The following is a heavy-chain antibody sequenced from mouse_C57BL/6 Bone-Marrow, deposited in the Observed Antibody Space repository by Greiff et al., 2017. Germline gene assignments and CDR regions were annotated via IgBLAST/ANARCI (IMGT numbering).Heavy chain of an antibody. Sequence: VKVVESGAELVKPGASVKMSCKASGYTFTTYPIEWMKQNHGKSLEWIGNFHPYNDDTKYNEKFKGKATLTVEKSSSTVYLELSRLTSDDSAVYYCAIPIYDGYYWFAYWGQGTLVTVSA. J-gene: IGHJ3*01. CDR3: AIPIYDGYYWFAY. CDR1: GYTFTTYP. D-gene: IGHD2-3*01. CDR2: FHPYNDDT. V-gene: IGHV1-47*01.